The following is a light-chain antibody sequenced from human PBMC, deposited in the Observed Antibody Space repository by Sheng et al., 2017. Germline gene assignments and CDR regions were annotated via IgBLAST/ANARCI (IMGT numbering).Light chain of an antibody. V-gene: IGKV1-39*01. CDR1: QSVRNW. J-gene: IGKJ1*01. CDR3: QQSLTPPWT. Sequence: DIQMTQSPSSLSVSVGDRVSITCRASQSVRNWLAWYQQKPGKAPKLLIYTASSLQSGVPSRFSGAASGTESTLTIRGLQPDDVGTYYCQQSLTPPWTFGRGTKVEIK. CDR2: TAS.